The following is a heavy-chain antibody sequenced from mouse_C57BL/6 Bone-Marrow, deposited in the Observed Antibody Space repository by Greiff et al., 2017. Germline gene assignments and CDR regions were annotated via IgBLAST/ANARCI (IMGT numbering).Heavy chain of an antibody. V-gene: IGHV1-47*01. CDR3: ARGYYGSDWYFDV. Sequence: QVQLKESGAELVKPGASVKMSCKASGYTFTTYPIEWMKQNHGKSLEWIGNFHPYNDDTKYNEKFKGKATLTVEKSSSTVYLELSRLTSDDSAVYYCARGYYGSDWYFDVWGTGTTVTVSS. CDR1: GYTFTTYP. CDR2: FHPYNDDT. D-gene: IGHD1-1*01. J-gene: IGHJ1*03.